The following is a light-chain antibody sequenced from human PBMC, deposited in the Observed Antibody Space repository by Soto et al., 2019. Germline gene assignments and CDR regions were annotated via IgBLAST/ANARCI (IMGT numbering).Light chain of an antibody. J-gene: IGLJ2*01. CDR3: QTWGTGIHVV. CDR2: LDSAGSH. CDR1: SGHSSYA. V-gene: IGLV4-69*01. Sequence: HPVLTQSPSASASLGASVKLTCTLSSGHSSYAIAWHQQQPEKGPRYLMKLDSAGSHTKGDAIPDRFSGSSSGAERYLTISSLQSEDEADYYCQTWGTGIHVVFGGGTKLTVL.